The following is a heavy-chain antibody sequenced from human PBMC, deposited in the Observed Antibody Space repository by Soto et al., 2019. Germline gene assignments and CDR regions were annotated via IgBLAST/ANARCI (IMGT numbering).Heavy chain of an antibody. D-gene: IGHD6-6*01. CDR2: TYYRSKWYN. J-gene: IGHJ6*02. V-gene: IGHV6-1*01. CDR1: GDSVSSNSAA. CDR3: AREEGWQLVPYYYYFYGMDV. Sequence: SQTLSLTCAISGDSVSSNSAAWNWIRQSPSRGLEWLGKTYYRSKWYNDYAVSVKSRITINPDTSKTQFSLQLNAVTPEDTAVYYFAREEGWQLVPYYYYFYGMDVWGQGTTVTVS.